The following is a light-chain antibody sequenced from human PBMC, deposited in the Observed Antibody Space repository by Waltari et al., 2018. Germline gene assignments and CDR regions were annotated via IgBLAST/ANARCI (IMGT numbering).Light chain of an antibody. J-gene: IGKJ4*01. CDR1: QSVSIN. Sequence: CRASQSVSINLAWYQQKPGQAPRLLIYGASTRATGIPARFSGSGSGTEFTLTISSLQSEDFAVYYCQQYNNWPPLTFGGGTKVEIK. CDR2: GAS. CDR3: QQYNNWPPLT. V-gene: IGKV3-15*01.